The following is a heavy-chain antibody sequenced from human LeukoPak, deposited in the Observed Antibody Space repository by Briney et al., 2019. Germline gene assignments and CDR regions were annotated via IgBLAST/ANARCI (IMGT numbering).Heavy chain of an antibody. V-gene: IGHV1-3*01. CDR1: GYTFTSFA. CDR3: ARVSDDSGWNFDY. J-gene: IGHJ4*02. D-gene: IGHD6-19*01. Sequence: ASVKVSCKASGYTFTSFAVHWVRQAPGQRLEWMGWINAGTGNRKYSQKFQDRVTITRETSATTAYMELSSLTSEDTAVYYCARVSDDSGWNFDYWGQGTLVTVSS. CDR2: INAGTGNR.